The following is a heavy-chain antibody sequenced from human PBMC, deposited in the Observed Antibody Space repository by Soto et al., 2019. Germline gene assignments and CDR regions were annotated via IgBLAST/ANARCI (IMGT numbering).Heavy chain of an antibody. D-gene: IGHD6-19*01. V-gene: IGHV3-23*01. CDR1: GFTFYSFA. Sequence: GSLRLSCAASGFTFYSFALGWVRQAPGKGLEWVSVISDSGGSTYYADSVKGRFTISRDNSKNTLYLQMNSLRPEDTAVYYCAKDATRTSGWYHFDYWGQGSLVTVSS. CDR2: ISDSGGST. J-gene: IGHJ4*02. CDR3: AKDATRTSGWYHFDY.